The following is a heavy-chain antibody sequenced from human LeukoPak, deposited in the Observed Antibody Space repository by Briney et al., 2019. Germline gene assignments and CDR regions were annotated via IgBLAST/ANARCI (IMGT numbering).Heavy chain of an antibody. CDR1: GGSISSGSYY. CDR3: ARERLGTFDY. Sequence: SQTLSLTCTVSGGSISSGSYYWSWIHQPTGKGLEWIGPIYTSGSTNYNPSLKSRVTISVDTSKNQFSLKLSSVTAADTAVYYWARERLGTFDYWGQGTLSPSPQ. D-gene: IGHD1-1*01. J-gene: IGHJ4*02. CDR2: IYTSGST. V-gene: IGHV4-61*02.